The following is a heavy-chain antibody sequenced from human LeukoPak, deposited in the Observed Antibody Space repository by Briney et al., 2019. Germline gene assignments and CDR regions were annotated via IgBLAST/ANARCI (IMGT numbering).Heavy chain of an antibody. D-gene: IGHD2-15*01. CDR1: GGSFSGYY. CDR3: ARGVVSFDY. J-gene: IGHJ4*02. CDR2: INRSGST. Sequence: SETLSLTCAVYGGSFSGYYWSWIRQPPGKGLEWIGEINRSGSTNYNPSLKSRVTISVDTSKNQFSLKLSSVTAADTAVYYCARGVVSFDYWGQGTLVTVSS. V-gene: IGHV4-34*01.